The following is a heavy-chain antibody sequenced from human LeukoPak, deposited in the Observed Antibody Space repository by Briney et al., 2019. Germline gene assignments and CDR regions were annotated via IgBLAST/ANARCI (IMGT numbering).Heavy chain of an antibody. Sequence: SETLSLTCTVSGDSTSYFYWGWIRQPPGKGLEWIGYNSGSTNYNPSLKSRVTISVDTSKNQFSLRLSSVTAADTAVYYCAGNYYGSGSYYSEDRYWGQGTLVTVSS. J-gene: IGHJ4*02. CDR1: GDSTSYFY. CDR2: NSGST. V-gene: IGHV4-59*01. D-gene: IGHD3-10*01. CDR3: AGNYYGSGSYYSEDRY.